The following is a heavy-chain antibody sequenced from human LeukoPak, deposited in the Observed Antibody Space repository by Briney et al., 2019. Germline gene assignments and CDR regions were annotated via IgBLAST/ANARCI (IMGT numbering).Heavy chain of an antibody. CDR1: GGTFSGYY. CDR2: INRSRST. D-gene: IGHD2-15*01. Sequence: PSETLSLSCAVYGGTFSGYYWSWIRQPPGKGLEWIGEINRSRSTNYNPALKRRVTISLDATTNQFSLQLSSETAADTAVYYCARVPPLANCSGSSCALWRAFDIWGQGTMVTVSS. J-gene: IGHJ3*02. V-gene: IGHV4-34*01. CDR3: ARVPPLANCSGSSCALWRAFDI.